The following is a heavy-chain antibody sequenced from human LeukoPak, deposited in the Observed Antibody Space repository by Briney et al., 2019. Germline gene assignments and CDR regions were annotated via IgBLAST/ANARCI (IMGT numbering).Heavy chain of an antibody. CDR2: ISYGGSNK. CDR1: GFTFSSYA. J-gene: IGHJ4*02. Sequence: GRSLRLSCAASGFTFSSYAMHWVRQAPGKGLEWVAVISYGGSNKYYADSVKGRFTISRDNSKNTLYLQMNSLRAEDTAVYYCARARVGAAAGTSSVGYWGQGTLVTVSS. V-gene: IGHV3-30*04. CDR3: ARARVGAAAGTSSVGY. D-gene: IGHD6-13*01.